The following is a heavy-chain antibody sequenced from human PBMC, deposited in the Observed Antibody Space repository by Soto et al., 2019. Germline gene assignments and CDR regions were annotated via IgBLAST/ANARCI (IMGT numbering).Heavy chain of an antibody. V-gene: IGHV3-23*01. Sequence: GGSLRLSCAASGFTFSSYAMSWVRQAPGKGLEWVSAISGSGGSTYYADSVKGRFTISRDNSKNTLYLQMNSLRAEDTAVYYCAKGQQWLTGGTYYYGMDVWGQGTTVTVSS. CDR3: AKGQQWLTGGTYYYGMDV. CDR2: ISGSGGST. D-gene: IGHD6-19*01. J-gene: IGHJ6*02. CDR1: GFTFSSYA.